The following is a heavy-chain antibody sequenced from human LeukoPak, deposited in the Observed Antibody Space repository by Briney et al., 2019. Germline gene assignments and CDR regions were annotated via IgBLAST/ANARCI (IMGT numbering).Heavy chain of an antibody. J-gene: IGHJ4*02. Sequence: GGSLRLSCAASGFTFSSYAMHWVRQAPGKGLEWVAVISYDGSNKYYADSVKGRFTISRENSKNTLYLQMNSLRAEDTAVYYCTRLRYGWTPAYYFDYWGQGTLVTVSS. CDR3: TRLRYGWTPAYYFDY. CDR1: GFTFSSYA. V-gene: IGHV3-30-3*01. CDR2: ISYDGSNK. D-gene: IGHD6-19*01.